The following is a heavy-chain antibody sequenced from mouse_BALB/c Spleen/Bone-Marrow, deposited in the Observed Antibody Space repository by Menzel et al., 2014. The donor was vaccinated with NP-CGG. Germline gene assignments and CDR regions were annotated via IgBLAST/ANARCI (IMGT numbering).Heavy chain of an antibody. CDR1: GISITTGNYR. J-gene: IGHJ4*01. D-gene: IGHD1-1*02. CDR3: ARDGNYAMDY. V-gene: IGHV3-5*02. CDR2: IYYSGTI. Sequence: EVQLQQSGPGLVKPSQTVSLTCTVTGISITTGNYRWSWIRQFPGNKLEWIGYIYYSGTITYNPSLTSRTTITRDTSKNQFFLEMNSLTAEDTATYYYARDGNYAMDYWGQGTSVTVSS.